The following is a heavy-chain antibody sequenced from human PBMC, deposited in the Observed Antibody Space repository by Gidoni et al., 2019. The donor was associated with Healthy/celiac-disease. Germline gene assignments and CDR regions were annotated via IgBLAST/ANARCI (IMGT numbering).Heavy chain of an antibody. J-gene: IGHJ3*02. D-gene: IGHD2-2*01. CDR3: ARLGYQLLPEAFDI. V-gene: IGHV4-39*01. Sequence: QLQLQESGPGLVKPSETLSLTCPVSGGSISSSSYYWGWIRQPQGKGLEWLGGIYYSGRPYYNPSLKSRVTISVDTSKNQFSLKLSAVTAADTAVYYCARLGYQLLPEAFDIWGQGTMVTVSS. CDR1: GGSISSSSYY. CDR2: IYYSGRP.